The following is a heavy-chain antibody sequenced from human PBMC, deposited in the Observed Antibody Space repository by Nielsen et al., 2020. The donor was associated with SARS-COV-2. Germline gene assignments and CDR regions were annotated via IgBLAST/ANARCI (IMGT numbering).Heavy chain of an antibody. D-gene: IGHD2/OR15-2a*01. CDR3: ARERPLYAP. CDR1: GFTFSSYW. Sequence: GESLKISCAASGFTFSSYWMSWVRQAPGKGLEWVANIKQDGSEKYYVDSVKGRFTISRDNAKNSLYLQMNSLRAEDTAVYYCARERPLYAPWGQGTLVTVSS. J-gene: IGHJ5*02. CDR2: IKQDGSEK. V-gene: IGHV3-7*01.